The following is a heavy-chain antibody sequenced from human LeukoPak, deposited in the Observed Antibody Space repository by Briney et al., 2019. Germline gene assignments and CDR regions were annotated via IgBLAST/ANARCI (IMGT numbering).Heavy chain of an antibody. V-gene: IGHV4-59*12. CDR3: ARGPPVADYYFDY. D-gene: IGHD6-19*01. CDR1: GGSISTYY. CDR2: IYYSGST. J-gene: IGHJ4*02. Sequence: SETLSLTCTVSGGSISTYYWSWIRQPPGKGLEWIGSIYYSGSTYYNPSLKSRVTISVDTSKNQFSLKLSSVTAADTAVYYCARGPPVADYYFDYWGQGTLVTVSS.